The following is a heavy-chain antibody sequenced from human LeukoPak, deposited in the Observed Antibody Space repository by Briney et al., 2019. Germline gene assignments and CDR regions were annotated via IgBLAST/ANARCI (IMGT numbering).Heavy chain of an antibody. CDR3: ARVTYYYGMDV. CDR1: GGSISSYY. V-gene: IGHV4-59*01. CDR2: IYYSGST. Sequence: SETLSLTCTVSGGSISSYYWSWIRQPPGKGLEWIGYIYYSGSTNYNPSLKSRVTISVDTSKNQFSLKLSSVTAADTAVYYCARVTYYYGMDVWGQGTTVTVPS. J-gene: IGHJ6*02.